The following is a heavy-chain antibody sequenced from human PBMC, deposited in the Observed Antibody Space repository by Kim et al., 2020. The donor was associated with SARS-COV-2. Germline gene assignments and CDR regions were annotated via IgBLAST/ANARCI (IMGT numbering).Heavy chain of an antibody. J-gene: IGHJ4*02. CDR1: GFTFSDYG. Sequence: GGSLRLSCAASGFTFSDYGIHWVRQAPGKGLEWVAIISHHGSKKYYAESVKGRFAISRDNSKSTLFLQMKSLRAEDTAVYFCAKNRYDFWSGYLDYWGQGALVTVSS. CDR2: ISHHGSKK. CDR3: AKNRYDFWSGYLDY. D-gene: IGHD3-3*01. V-gene: IGHV3-30*18.